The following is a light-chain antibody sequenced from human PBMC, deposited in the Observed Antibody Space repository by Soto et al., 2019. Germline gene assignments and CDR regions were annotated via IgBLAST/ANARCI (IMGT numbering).Light chain of an antibody. CDR3: QSYDSSLSGVV. CDR2: DNT. J-gene: IGLJ2*01. Sequence: QTVVTQSPSVSGAPGQRVTISCTGSSSNLGANYDVHWYQQLPGTAPKLLIYDNTNRPSGVPDRFSGSKSGTSASLVITGLQAEDEADYYCQSYDSSLSGVVFGGGTKLTVL. V-gene: IGLV1-40*01. CDR1: SSNLGANYD.